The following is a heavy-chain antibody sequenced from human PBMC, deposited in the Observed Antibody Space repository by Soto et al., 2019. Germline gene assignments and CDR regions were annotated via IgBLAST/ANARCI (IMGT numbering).Heavy chain of an antibody. CDR1: GGSFSGYY. J-gene: IGHJ4*02. CDR2: INHSGST. D-gene: IGHD3-22*01. CDR3: ARGARDYDSSGYYYPYYFDY. Sequence: SETLSLTCAVYGGSFSGYYWSWIRQPPGKGLEWIGEINHSGSTDYNPSLKSRVTISVDTSKNQFSLKLSSVTAADTAVYYCARGARDYDSSGYYYPYYFDYWGQGTLVTSPQ. V-gene: IGHV4-34*01.